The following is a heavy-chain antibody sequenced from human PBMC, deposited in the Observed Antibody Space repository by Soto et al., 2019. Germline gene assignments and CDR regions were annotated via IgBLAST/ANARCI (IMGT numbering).Heavy chain of an antibody. Sequence: GGSLRLSCAASGFTFSSYSMNWVRQAPGKGLGWVSSISSSSSYIYYADSVKGRFTISRDNAKNSLYLQMNSLRAEDTAVYYCARCGYSYGWDPETFDYWGQGTLVTVSS. CDR3: ARCGYSYGWDPETFDY. CDR2: ISSSSSYI. D-gene: IGHD5-18*01. J-gene: IGHJ4*02. V-gene: IGHV3-21*01. CDR1: GFTFSSYS.